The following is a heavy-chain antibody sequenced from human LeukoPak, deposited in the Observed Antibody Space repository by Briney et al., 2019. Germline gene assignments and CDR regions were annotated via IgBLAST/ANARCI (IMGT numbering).Heavy chain of an antibody. V-gene: IGHV3-48*03. CDR3: ARGLTTVTTDAFDI. J-gene: IGHJ3*02. CDR2: ISSSGSTI. CDR1: GFSFSSYE. Sequence: PGGSLRLSCAASGFSFSSYEMNWVRQAPGKGLEWVSYISSSGSTIYYADSVKGRFTISRDNAKNSLYLQMNSVRAEDAAVYYCARGLTTVTTDAFDIWGQGTVVSVSS. D-gene: IGHD4-17*01.